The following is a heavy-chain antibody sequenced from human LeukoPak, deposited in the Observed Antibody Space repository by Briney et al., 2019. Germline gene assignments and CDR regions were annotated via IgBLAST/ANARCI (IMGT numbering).Heavy chain of an antibody. CDR1: GGSFSGYY. D-gene: IGHD3-10*01. CDR2: INHSGST. J-gene: IGHJ5*02. V-gene: IGHV4-34*01. CDR3: ARREPMVRGVIKYYPTWVDP. Sequence: KPSETLSLTCAVYGGSFSGYYWSWIRQPPGKGLEWIGEINHSGSTNYNPSLKSRVTISVDTSKNQFSLKLSSVTAADTAVYYCARREPMVRGVIKYYPTWVDPWGQGALVTVSS.